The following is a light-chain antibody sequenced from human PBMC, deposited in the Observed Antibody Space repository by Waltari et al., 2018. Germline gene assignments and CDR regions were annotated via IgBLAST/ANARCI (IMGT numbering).Light chain of an antibody. V-gene: IGKV1-5*01. J-gene: IGKJ2*01. Sequence: DIQMTQSPSTLSAFVGDSVTITCRASQTINNWLAWYQQKPGKAPKLLIYDVSSLESGVPSRFSGSGSGTEFTLTISSLQPDDFATYYCQQYNSYSYTFGQGTKLEIK. CDR1: QTINNW. CDR3: QQYNSYSYT. CDR2: DVS.